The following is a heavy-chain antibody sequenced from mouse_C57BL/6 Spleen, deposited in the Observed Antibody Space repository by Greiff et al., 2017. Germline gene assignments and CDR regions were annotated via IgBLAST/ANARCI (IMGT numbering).Heavy chain of an antibody. J-gene: IGHJ4*01. Sequence: QVQLQQSGAELARPGASVKMSCKASGYTFTSYTMHWVKQRPGQGLEWIGYINPSSGYTKYNQKFKDKATLTADKSSSTAYMQLSRLTSEDSAVYYCARDGYYGAMDYWGQGTSVTVSS. D-gene: IGHD2-3*01. CDR1: GYTFTSYT. CDR2: INPSSGYT. CDR3: ARDGYYGAMDY. V-gene: IGHV1-4*01.